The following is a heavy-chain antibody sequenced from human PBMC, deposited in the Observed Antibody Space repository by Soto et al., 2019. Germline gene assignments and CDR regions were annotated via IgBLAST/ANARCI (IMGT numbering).Heavy chain of an antibody. CDR1: GFNFGSYA. CDR3: VKGKESGYRGAFDS. D-gene: IGHD5-18*01. Sequence: PGGSLRLSCAATGFNFGSYAMGWVRQAPGKGLEWVSGVSGSGGSPYYADSVKGRLTISKDKSKNTLYLDLNNLRSEDTAVYFCVKGKESGYRGAFDSWGQGTMVTVSS. CDR2: VSGSGGSP. J-gene: IGHJ4*02. V-gene: IGHV3-23*01.